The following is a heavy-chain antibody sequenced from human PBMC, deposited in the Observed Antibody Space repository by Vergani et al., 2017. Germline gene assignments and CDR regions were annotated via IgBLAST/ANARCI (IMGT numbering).Heavy chain of an antibody. CDR3: AKAYYDFWSGHYPYDY. J-gene: IGHJ4*02. V-gene: IGHV3-30*18. D-gene: IGHD3-3*01. Sequence: QVQLVESGGGVVQPGRSLRLSCAASGFTFSSYGMHWVRQAPGKGLEWVAVISYDGSNKYYADSVKGRFTISRDNSKNTLYLQMNSLRPEDTAVYYCAKAYYDFWSGHYPYDYWGQGTLVTVSS. CDR2: ISYDGSNK. CDR1: GFTFSSYG.